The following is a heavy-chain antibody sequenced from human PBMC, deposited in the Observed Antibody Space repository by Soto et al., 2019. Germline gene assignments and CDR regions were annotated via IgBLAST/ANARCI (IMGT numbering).Heavy chain of an antibody. D-gene: IGHD3-22*01. CDR3: ARDAQPPYYYDIPRFDY. V-gene: IGHV3-33*08. J-gene: IGHJ4*02. CDR1: VFTFSSDG. CDR2: IWYDGSKK. Sequence: GGPLRLSCAASVFTFSSDGMHWVRRAPGKGLEGVAVIWYDGSKKYYADSVKGRFTISRDNSKNTLYLQMNSLRAEDTAVYYCARDAQPPYYYDIPRFDYWGQGTLGTVSS.